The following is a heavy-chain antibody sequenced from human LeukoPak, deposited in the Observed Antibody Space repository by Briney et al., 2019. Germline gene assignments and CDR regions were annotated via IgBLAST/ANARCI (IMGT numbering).Heavy chain of an antibody. CDR3: AKGEPGGFWSGYYEGYYFDY. J-gene: IGHJ4*02. CDR1: GFTFCSYG. CDR2: IRYDGSNK. V-gene: IGHV3-30*02. Sequence: GGSLRLSCAASGFTFCSYGMHWVRKAPGKGLEWVAFIRYDGSNKYYADSVKGRFTISRDNSKNTLYLQMNSLRAEDTAVYYCAKGEPGGFWSGYYEGYYFDYWGQGTLVSVSS. D-gene: IGHD3-3*01.